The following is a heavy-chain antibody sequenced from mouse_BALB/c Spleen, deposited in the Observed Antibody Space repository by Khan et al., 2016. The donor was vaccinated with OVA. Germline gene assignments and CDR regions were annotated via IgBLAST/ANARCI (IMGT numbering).Heavy chain of an antibody. J-gene: IGHJ4*01. Sequence: VQLKESGPGLVKPSQSLSLTCTVTGYSITSNYAWNWIRQFPGNKLEWMCYISYSGSTSYNPSLKSRISITRDTSKNQFFLQLSSVTTEDTATYYGARGIYYGYAMDYWGQGTSVTVSS. CDR2: ISYSGST. V-gene: IGHV3-2*02. CDR3: ARGIYYGYAMDY. D-gene: IGHD1-1*01. CDR1: GYSITSNYA.